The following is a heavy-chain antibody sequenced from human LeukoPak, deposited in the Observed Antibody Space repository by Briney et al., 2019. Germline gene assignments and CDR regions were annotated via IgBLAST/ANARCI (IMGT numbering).Heavy chain of an antibody. J-gene: IGHJ4*02. CDR2: ITSDGGST. D-gene: IGHD3-10*01. CDR3: VKDLMGSGDY. CDR1: GFTFSSYA. V-gene: IGHV3-64D*06. Sequence: GGSLRLSCSASGFTFSSYAMHWVRQAPGKGLQYVSSITSDGGSTYYAGSVKGRFTISRDNSKNTLHLHMSSLRPEDTAVYYCVKDLMGSGDYWGQGTLVTVSS.